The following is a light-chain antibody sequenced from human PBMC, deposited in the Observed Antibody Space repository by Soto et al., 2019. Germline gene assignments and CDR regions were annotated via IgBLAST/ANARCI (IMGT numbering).Light chain of an antibody. V-gene: IGKV1-33*01. CDR1: QDISNH. CDR3: QQFNNIPLT. CDR2: DAS. Sequence: DIQMTQSPSSLSASVGDRVTITCQATQDISNHLNWYQQKPGKAPNLLIYDASNLEMGDPSRFSGSGSGTDFTLTIRGLQPEDLATYYCQQFNNIPLTFGGGTKVDIK. J-gene: IGKJ4*01.